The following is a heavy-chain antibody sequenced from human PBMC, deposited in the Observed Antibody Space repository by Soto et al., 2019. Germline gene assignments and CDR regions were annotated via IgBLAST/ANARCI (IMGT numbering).Heavy chain of an antibody. CDR2: TYFRSKWYT. CDR1: VYSVSSNSAA. CDR3: TDRDVQY. J-gene: IGHJ4*02. Sequence: SXTLSLTCAISVYSVSSNSAAWNWIRQSSSRGLEWLGRTYFRSKWYTGYAPSVKSRITINPDTSKNQFSLQLTSVTPEDTAVYYCTDRDVQYWGQGTLVNVSS. V-gene: IGHV6-1*01.